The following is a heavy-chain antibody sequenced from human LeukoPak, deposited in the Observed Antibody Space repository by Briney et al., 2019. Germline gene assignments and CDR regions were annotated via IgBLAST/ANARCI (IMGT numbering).Heavy chain of an antibody. CDR2: IKQDGSEK. Sequence: GGSLRLSCAASGFTFSSHWMSWVRQAPGKGLEWVANIKQDGSEKYYVDSVKGRFTISRDNAKNSLYLQMNSLRAEDTAVYYCASGYDRGPTEFWAQGPLVTVSS. CDR3: ASGYDRGPTEF. J-gene: IGHJ4*02. D-gene: IGHD3-22*01. V-gene: IGHV3-7*01. CDR1: GFTFSSHW.